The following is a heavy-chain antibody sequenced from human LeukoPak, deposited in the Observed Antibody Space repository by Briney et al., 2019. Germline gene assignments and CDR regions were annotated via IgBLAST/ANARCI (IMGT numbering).Heavy chain of an antibody. V-gene: IGHV4-34*01. CDR2: INHSGST. CDR1: GGSFSGYY. Sequence: SETLSLTCAVYGGSFSGYYWSWLRQPPGKGLEWIGEINHSGSTNYNPSLKSRVTISVDTSKNQFSLRLSSVTAADTAVYYCARHIRPYGSAATYYYYGMDVWGQGTTVTVSS. CDR3: ARHIRPYGSAATYYYYGMDV. J-gene: IGHJ6*02. D-gene: IGHD3-10*01.